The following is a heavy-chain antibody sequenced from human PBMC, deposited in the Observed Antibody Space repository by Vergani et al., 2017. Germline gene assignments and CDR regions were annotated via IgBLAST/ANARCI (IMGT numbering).Heavy chain of an antibody. CDR1: GYSFTSYW. D-gene: IGHD2-15*01. V-gene: IGHV5-51*01. CDR2: IYPGDSDT. J-gene: IGHJ6*02. CDR3: ARHLGGISGAYYYYGMDV. Sequence: EVQLVQSGAEVKKPGESLQISCKGSGYSFTSYWIGWVRQMPGKGLEWMGIIYPGDSDTRYSPSFQGQVTISADKSISTAYLQWSSLKASDTAMYYCARHLGGISGAYYYYGMDVWGQGTTVTVSS.